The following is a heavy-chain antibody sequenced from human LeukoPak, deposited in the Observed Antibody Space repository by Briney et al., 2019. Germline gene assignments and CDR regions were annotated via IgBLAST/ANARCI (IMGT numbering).Heavy chain of an antibody. J-gene: IGHJ4*02. D-gene: IGHD2-8*01. V-gene: IGHV3-30*18. Sequence: PGRSLRLSCAASGFTFSRSGMHWVRQAPGKGLEWVAVISYDGSNKYYADSVKGRFTFSRDNSKNTLYLQMNSLRAEDTAVYYCAKEYCSNSVCHSLDYWGQGTLVTVSS. CDR3: AKEYCSNSVCHSLDY. CDR2: ISYDGSNK. CDR1: GFTFSRSG.